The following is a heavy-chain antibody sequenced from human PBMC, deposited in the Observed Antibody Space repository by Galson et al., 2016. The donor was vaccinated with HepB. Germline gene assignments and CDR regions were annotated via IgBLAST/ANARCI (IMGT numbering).Heavy chain of an antibody. CDR1: GFTFSTYG. J-gene: IGHJ6*02. CDR3: ARVITMVRGILKQRDYYGMDG. Sequence: SLRLSCAAPGFTFSTYGMSWVRQAPGKGLEWVSVISGGGGSTYYADSVKGRFTISRDNSKNTLYLQMNSLRAEDTAVYYCARVITMVRGILKQRDYYGMDGWGQGTTVTVSS. D-gene: IGHD3-10*01. CDR2: ISGGGGST. V-gene: IGHV3-23*01.